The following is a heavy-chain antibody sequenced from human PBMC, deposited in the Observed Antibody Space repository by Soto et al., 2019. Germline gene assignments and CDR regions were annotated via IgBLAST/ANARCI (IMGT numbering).Heavy chain of an antibody. Sequence: QVQLVQSGAEVRNPGASVKVSCKGSGYTFTGYYIHWVRQAPGQGLEWMGWINPNSGGTKYAQKFQGRITMTRDTSVNTASMELSSLRSDDTAVYYCARPRRSSATYSAFDIWGQGTMVTVSS. J-gene: IGHJ3*02. D-gene: IGHD1-26*01. V-gene: IGHV1-2*02. CDR3: ARPRRSSATYSAFDI. CDR2: INPNSGGT. CDR1: GYTFTGYY.